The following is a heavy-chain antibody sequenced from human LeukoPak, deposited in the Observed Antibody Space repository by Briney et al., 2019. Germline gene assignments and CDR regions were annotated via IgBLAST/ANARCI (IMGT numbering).Heavy chain of an antibody. J-gene: IGHJ4*02. CDR2: ISYDGSNK. Sequence: GGSLRLSCAASGFTFSSYAMHWVRQAPGKGLEWVAVISYDGSNKYYADSVEGRFTISRDNSKNTLYLQMNSLRAEDTAVYYCARGTGELDYWGQGTLVTVSS. D-gene: IGHD1-1*01. CDR3: ARGTGELDY. CDR1: GFTFSSYA. V-gene: IGHV3-30-3*01.